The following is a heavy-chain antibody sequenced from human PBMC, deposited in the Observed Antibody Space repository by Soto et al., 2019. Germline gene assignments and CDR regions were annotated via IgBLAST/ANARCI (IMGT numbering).Heavy chain of an antibody. Sequence: QVQLVQSGAEVKKPGSSVKVSCKASGGTFSSYAISWVRQAPGQGLEWMGGIIPIFGTANYAQKFQGRVTITADESTSXAXXELSSRRSEDTAVYYCARDGGHDYGDPGPSYGMDVWGQGTTVTVSS. CDR1: GGTFSSYA. V-gene: IGHV1-69*12. CDR3: ARDGGHDYGDPGPSYGMDV. CDR2: IIPIFGTA. D-gene: IGHD4-17*01. J-gene: IGHJ6*02.